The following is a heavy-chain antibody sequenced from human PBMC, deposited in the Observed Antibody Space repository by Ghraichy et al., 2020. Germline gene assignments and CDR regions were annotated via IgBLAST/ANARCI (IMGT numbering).Heavy chain of an antibody. CDR1: GYTFASYA. V-gene: IGHV1-3*01. CDR3: ARDFYYDSSGGYYYYGMDV. D-gene: IGHD3-22*01. J-gene: IGHJ6*02. Sequence: ASVKVSCKASGYTFASYAMHWVRQAPGQRLEWMGWINAGNGDTKYSQKFQGRVSITRDTSASTAYMELSSLRSEDTAVYYCARDFYYDSSGGYYYYGMDVWGQGTTVTVSS. CDR2: INAGNGDT.